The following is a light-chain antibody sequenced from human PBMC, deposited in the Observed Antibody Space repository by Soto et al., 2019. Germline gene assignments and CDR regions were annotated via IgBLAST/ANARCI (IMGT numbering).Light chain of an antibody. CDR2: DVS. Sequence: QSVLTQPACVSGSPGQSITISCTGTSSDGGGYNYGSWYQQHPGKAPKLMIYDVSNRPSEVSNRFSGSKSGNTASLTISGLQAEDEADYYCSSYTSSSTRVFGTGTKVTVL. V-gene: IGLV2-14*01. CDR1: SSDGGGYNY. CDR3: SSYTSSSTRV. J-gene: IGLJ1*01.